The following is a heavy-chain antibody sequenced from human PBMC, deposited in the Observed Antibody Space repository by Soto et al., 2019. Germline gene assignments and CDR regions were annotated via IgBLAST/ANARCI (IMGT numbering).Heavy chain of an antibody. D-gene: IGHD1-26*01. CDR1: GGSFSGYY. Sequence: SETLSLTCAVYGGSFSGYYWSWIRQPPGKGLEWIGEINHSGSTNYNPSLKSRVTISVDTSKNQFSLKLSSVTAADTAVYYCARSLRAGSNNNWFDPWGQGTLVPVSS. V-gene: IGHV4-34*01. J-gene: IGHJ5*02. CDR2: INHSGST. CDR3: ARSLRAGSNNNWFDP.